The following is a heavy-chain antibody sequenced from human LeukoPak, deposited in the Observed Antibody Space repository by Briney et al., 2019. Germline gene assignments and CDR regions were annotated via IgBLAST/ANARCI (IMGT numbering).Heavy chain of an antibody. Sequence: ASVKVSCKASGGTFSSYAISWVRQAPGQGLEWMGGIIPIFGTANYAQKFQGRVTITTDESTSTAYMELSSLRSEDTAVYYCAREGGYSYDEAFDIWGQGTMVTVSS. D-gene: IGHD5-18*01. CDR3: AREGGYSYDEAFDI. CDR1: GGTFSSYA. CDR2: IIPIFGTA. V-gene: IGHV1-69*05. J-gene: IGHJ3*02.